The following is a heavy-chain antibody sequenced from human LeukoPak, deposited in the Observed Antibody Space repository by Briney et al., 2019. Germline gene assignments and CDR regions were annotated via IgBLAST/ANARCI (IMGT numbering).Heavy chain of an antibody. J-gene: IGHJ4*02. Sequence: GSSVKVSCEASGGTFSSYAITWARQAPGQGLEWMGWINPNSGGTNYAQKFQGRVTMTRDTSISTAYMELSRLRSDDTAVYYCAREGPNGIAVAGDSSQSFDYWGQGTLVTVSS. V-gene: IGHV1-2*02. CDR3: AREGPNGIAVAGDSSQSFDY. CDR1: GGTFSSYA. CDR2: INPNSGGT. D-gene: IGHD6-19*01.